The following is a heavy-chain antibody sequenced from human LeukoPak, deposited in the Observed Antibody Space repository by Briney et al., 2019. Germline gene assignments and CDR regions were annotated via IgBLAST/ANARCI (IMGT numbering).Heavy chain of an antibody. Sequence: SETLSLTCAVYGGSFSGYYWSWIRQPPGKGLEWIGEINHSGSTNYNPSLKSRVTISVDTSKNQFSLKLSSVTAADTAVYYCAREGYSGSSDAFDIWGQGTMVTVSS. CDR2: INHSGST. CDR3: AREGYSGSSDAFDI. D-gene: IGHD1-26*01. J-gene: IGHJ3*02. V-gene: IGHV4-34*01. CDR1: GGSFSGYY.